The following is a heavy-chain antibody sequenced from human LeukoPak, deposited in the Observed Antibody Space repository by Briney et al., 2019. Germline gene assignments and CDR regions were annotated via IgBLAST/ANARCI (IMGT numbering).Heavy chain of an antibody. J-gene: IGHJ5*02. D-gene: IGHD1-14*01. CDR3: ARGSTGFFAA. CDR1: GGSFSGYY. Sequence: SETLSLTCAVYGGSFSGYYWSWIRQPPGKGLEWIGYIYYSGSTNYNPSLKSRVTISVDTSKSQFSLKLSSVTAADTAVYYCARGSTGFFAAWGQGTLVTVSS. CDR2: IYYSGST. V-gene: IGHV4-59*01.